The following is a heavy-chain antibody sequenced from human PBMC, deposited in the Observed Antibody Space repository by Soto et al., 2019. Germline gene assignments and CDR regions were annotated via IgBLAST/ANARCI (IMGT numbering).Heavy chain of an antibody. D-gene: IGHD4-17*01. J-gene: IGHJ4*02. CDR1: GFIFSTYG. CDR2: ISYDGNNK. V-gene: IGHV3-30*18. CDR3: AKDLLLTTITTVGD. Sequence: QVQLVESGGGVVQPGRSLRLSCAASGFIFSTYGMHWVRQAPGKGLEWLSVISYDGNNKYYADSVKGRFTISRDNSKNTLWRQMDSLRTEDTAVYYCAKDLLLTTITTVGDWGQGTLVTVSS.